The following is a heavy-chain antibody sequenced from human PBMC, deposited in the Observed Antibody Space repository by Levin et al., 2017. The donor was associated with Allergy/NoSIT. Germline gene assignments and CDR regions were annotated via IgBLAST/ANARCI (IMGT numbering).Heavy chain of an antibody. J-gene: IGHJ4*02. Sequence: GGSLRLSCAASGFTLSTYNMNWVRQAPGKGLEWVSYISGSSSTIYYADSVKGRFTISRDNAKNSLYLQMNSLRAEDTAVYYCARTQSYGSGGIWGQGTLVTVSS. D-gene: IGHD3-10*01. CDR1: GFTLSTYN. CDR3: ARTQSYGSGGI. CDR2: ISGSSSTI. V-gene: IGHV3-48*04.